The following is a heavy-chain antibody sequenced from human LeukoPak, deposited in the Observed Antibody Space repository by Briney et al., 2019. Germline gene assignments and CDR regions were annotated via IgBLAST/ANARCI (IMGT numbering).Heavy chain of an antibody. CDR3: ARGGYCSGGSCYESHAFDI. V-gene: IGHV1-18*01. J-gene: IGHJ3*02. CDR2: IMAYNGNT. D-gene: IGHD2-15*01. Sequence: DSVKVSCKASGYTFTSYGISWVRQAPGQGLEWMGWIMAYNGNTNYAQKLQGRVTMTTDTSTSTAYMELRSLRSDDTAVYYCARGGYCSGGSCYESHAFDIWGQGTMVTVPT. CDR1: GYTFTSYG.